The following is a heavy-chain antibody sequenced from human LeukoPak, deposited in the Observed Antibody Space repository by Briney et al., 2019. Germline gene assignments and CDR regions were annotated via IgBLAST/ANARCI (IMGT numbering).Heavy chain of an antibody. Sequence: GGSLRLSCAASGFTFSSYAMSWVRQAPGKGLEWVSSISSSSSYIYYADSVKGRFTISRDNAKNSLYLQMNSLRAEDTAVYYCARGGYCSSTSCYSYYWGQGTLVTVSS. D-gene: IGHD2-2*02. V-gene: IGHV3-21*01. CDR2: ISSSSSYI. J-gene: IGHJ4*02. CDR3: ARGGYCSSTSCYSYY. CDR1: GFTFSSYA.